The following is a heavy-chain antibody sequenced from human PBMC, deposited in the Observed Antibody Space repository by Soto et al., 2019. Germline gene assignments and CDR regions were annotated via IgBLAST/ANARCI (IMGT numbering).Heavy chain of an antibody. Sequence: QVQLPESGPGLVKPSQTLSLTCTVSGGSISSGGYYWSWLRQHPGKGLEWIGYIYYSGSTYYNPSLKRRVTISVDTSKTQFSLKLSSVTAADTAVYYCARELRFGEDYYGMDVWGQGTTVTVSS. V-gene: IGHV4-31*03. CDR2: IYYSGST. CDR3: ARELRFGEDYYGMDV. J-gene: IGHJ6*02. D-gene: IGHD3-10*01. CDR1: GGSISSGGYY.